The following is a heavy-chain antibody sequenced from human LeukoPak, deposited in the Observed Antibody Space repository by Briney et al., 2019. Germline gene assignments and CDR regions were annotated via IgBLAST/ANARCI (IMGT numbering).Heavy chain of an antibody. D-gene: IGHD6-13*01. J-gene: IGHJ3*02. CDR1: GFTFSSYS. V-gene: IGHV3-21*01. CDR3: ARADSSSWYRGAFDI. CDR2: ISSSSSYI. Sequence: GGSLRLSCAASGFTFSSYSMNWVRQAPGKGLEWVSSISSSSSYIYYADSVKGRFTISRDNAKNSLYLQMNSLRAEDTAVYYCARADSSSWYRGAFDIWGQGTMVTVSS.